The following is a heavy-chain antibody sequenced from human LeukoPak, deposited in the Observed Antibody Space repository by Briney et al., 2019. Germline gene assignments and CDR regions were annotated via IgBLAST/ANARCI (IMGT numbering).Heavy chain of an antibody. CDR2: IKQDGSEK. CDR1: GFTLSTYW. V-gene: IGHV3-7*01. Sequence: PGGSLRLSCAASGFTLSTYWMSWVRQAPGKGLEWVANIKQDGSEKYYVDSVKGRLTISRDNAKSSLYLQINSLRAEDTAVYYCARDLSSGYSGYGLDDAFDIWGQGTMVTVSS. CDR3: ARDLSSGYSGYGLDDAFDI. J-gene: IGHJ3*02. D-gene: IGHD5-12*01.